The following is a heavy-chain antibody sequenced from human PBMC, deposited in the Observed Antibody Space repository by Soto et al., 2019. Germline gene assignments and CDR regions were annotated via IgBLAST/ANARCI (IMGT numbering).Heavy chain of an antibody. Sequence: QVQLVESGGGVVQPGRSLRLSCAASGFTFSSYGMHWVRQAPGKGLEWVAVISYDGSNKYYADSVKGRFTISRDNSKNTLYLQMNSLRAEDTAVYYCAKDMVAVVAVAALNYWGQGTLVTVSS. CDR1: GFTFSSYG. CDR3: AKDMVAVVAVAALNY. D-gene: IGHD2-15*01. J-gene: IGHJ4*02. CDR2: ISYDGSNK. V-gene: IGHV3-30*18.